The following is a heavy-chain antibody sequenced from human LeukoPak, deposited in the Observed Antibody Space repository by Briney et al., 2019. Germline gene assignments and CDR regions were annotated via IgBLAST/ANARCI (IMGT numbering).Heavy chain of an antibody. J-gene: IGHJ4*02. CDR2: IYHSGST. CDR3: ARGAAGAARFDY. D-gene: IGHD6-6*01. V-gene: IGHV4-30-2*01. CDR1: GDSISSGGYF. Sequence: SETLSLTCIVSGDSISSGGYFWSWIRQPPGKGLEWIGYIYHSGSTYYNPSLKSRVTISVDRSKNQFSLKLSSVTAADTAVYYCARGAAGAARFDYWGQGTLVTVSS.